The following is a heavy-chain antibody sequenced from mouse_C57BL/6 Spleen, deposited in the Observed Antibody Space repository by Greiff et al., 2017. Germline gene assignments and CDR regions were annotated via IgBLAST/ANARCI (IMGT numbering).Heavy chain of an antibody. J-gene: IGHJ2*01. CDR1: GYAFSSSW. D-gene: IGHD2-4*01. Sequence: VQLQQSGAVLVKPGASVQISCKASGYAFSSSWMHWVLQTPGQGLEWIGVIDPSDSYINYTQKFKGKATLTVDTSSSTAYMQRSSLTSEKSAVYYCARSEGLYFDYWGQGTTLTVSS. CDR2: IDPSDSYI. CDR3: ARSEGLYFDY. V-gene: IGHV1-59*01.